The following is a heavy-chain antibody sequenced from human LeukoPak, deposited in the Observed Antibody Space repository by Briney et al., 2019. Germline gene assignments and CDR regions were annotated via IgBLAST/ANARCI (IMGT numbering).Heavy chain of an antibody. CDR1: DDSITMYY. CDR2: VDHTGST. D-gene: IGHD6-19*01. J-gene: IGHJ6*03. V-gene: IGHV4-59*12. Sequence: SETLSLTCTVSDDSITMYYWTWIRQPPGKGLEWIGYVDHTGSTNYNPSLKSRVTISVDTSKNQFSLKLSSVTAADTAVYYCARILSGYSSGWNPAYYYYMDVWGKGTTVTVSS. CDR3: ARILSGYSSGWNPAYYYYMDV.